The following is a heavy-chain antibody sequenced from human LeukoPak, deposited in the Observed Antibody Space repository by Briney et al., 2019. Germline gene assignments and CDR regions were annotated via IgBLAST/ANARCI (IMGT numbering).Heavy chain of an antibody. CDR3: AKHGGSGTYTKEFDY. CDR2: IYPGDSDT. Sequence: GESLKISCKGSGYSFSSYWIGWVRQMPGKGLEWMGIIYPGDSDTRYSPSFQGQVTISADKSISTAYLRWSSLKASDTAMYYCAKHGGSGTYTKEFDYWGQGTLVTVSS. J-gene: IGHJ4*02. D-gene: IGHD1-26*01. CDR1: GYSFSSYW. V-gene: IGHV5-51*01.